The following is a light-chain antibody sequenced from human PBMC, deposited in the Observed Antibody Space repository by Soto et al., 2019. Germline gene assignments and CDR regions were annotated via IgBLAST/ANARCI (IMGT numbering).Light chain of an antibody. Sequence: DIQMTQSPTSLSASVGDRVTITCQASHDIGNSVNWCQQKPGKAPNLLILDGSQLEAGVPSRFSGSGSGPDFAFIISSLQPGHIAPYYCMQALQTPRTFGQGTRVEIK. CDR3: MQALQTPRT. CDR2: DGS. J-gene: IGKJ1*01. V-gene: IGKV1-33*01. CDR1: HDIGNS.